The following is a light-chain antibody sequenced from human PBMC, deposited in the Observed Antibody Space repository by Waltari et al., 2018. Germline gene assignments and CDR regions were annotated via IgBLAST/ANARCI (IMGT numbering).Light chain of an antibody. J-gene: IGLJ1*01. Sequence: QSALTQPASVSGSPGQSITISCTAVNSNVDILHLVSWYQHHPGRNPRLLIYEISQRPSGISNRFSGSKSGNTASLTISGLQPEDEADYFCCSFAGYGLYVFGSGTQVSFL. CDR3: CSFAGYGLYV. V-gene: IGLV2-23*02. CDR2: EIS. CDR1: NSNVDILHL.